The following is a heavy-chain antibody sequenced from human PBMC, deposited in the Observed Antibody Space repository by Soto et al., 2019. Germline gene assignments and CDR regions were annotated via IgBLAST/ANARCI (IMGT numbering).Heavy chain of an antibody. CDR3: AKDRGRSYCSGGSCYSRLPYYFYY. CDR1: GFTFSSYA. Sequence: EVQLLESGGGLVQPGGSLRLSCAASGFTFSSYAMSWVRQAPGKGLEWVSAISGSGGSTYYADSVKGRFTISRDNSKNTLYLQMNSLRAEDTAVYYCAKDRGRSYCSGGSCYSRLPYYFYYWGQGTLVTVSS. D-gene: IGHD2-15*01. J-gene: IGHJ4*02. CDR2: ISGSGGST. V-gene: IGHV3-23*01.